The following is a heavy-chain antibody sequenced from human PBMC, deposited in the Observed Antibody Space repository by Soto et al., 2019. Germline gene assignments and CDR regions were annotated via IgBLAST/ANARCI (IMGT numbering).Heavy chain of an antibody. CDR3: ARLHVPMTYGGGVFDS. CDR2: IMPVFGTV. CDR1: RGTFGNYA. Sequence: QVQLVQSGAEVKKPGSSVKVSCKASRGTFGNYAISWVRQAPGQGLEWMGAIMPVFGTVNYAQKFQGRVTITADKFTNTAYMELSSLRSEDTAVYYCARLHVPMTYGGGVFDSWGQGTLVTVSS. J-gene: IGHJ4*02. D-gene: IGHD3-16*01. V-gene: IGHV1-69*06.